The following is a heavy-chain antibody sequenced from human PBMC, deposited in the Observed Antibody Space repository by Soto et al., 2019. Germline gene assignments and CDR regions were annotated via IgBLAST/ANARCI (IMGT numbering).Heavy chain of an antibody. CDR3: ARAGVGYCSGGSCYNNWFDP. J-gene: IGHJ5*02. D-gene: IGHD2-15*01. Sequence: QVQLVQSGAEVKKPGSSVKVSCKASGGTFSSYAISWVRQAPGQGLEWMGGIIPIFGTANYAQKFQGRVTITADESTSTAYMELSSLRSEDTAVYYCARAGVGYCSGGSCYNNWFDPWGQGTLVTVSS. V-gene: IGHV1-69*01. CDR2: IIPIFGTA. CDR1: GGTFSSYA.